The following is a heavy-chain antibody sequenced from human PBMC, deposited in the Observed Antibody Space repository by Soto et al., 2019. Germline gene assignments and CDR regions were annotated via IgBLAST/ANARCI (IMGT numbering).Heavy chain of an antibody. CDR1: GFTFSAYG. Sequence: QVQLVESGGGVVQPGRSLRLSCAASGFTFSAYGMHWVRQAPGEGLEWVAVIWYDGGSEYYADSVEGRFTVSRDNAKNPVYPHMHTLRGDDTAVSYCAGAHGPSLRSCLDLWGQGTLVTVSS. J-gene: IGHJ5*02. D-gene: IGHD2-2*01. V-gene: IGHV3-33*01. CDR2: IWYDGGSE. CDR3: AGAHGPSLRSCLDL.